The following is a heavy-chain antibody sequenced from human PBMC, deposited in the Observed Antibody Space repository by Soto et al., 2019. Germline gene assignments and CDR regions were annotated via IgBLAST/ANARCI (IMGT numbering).Heavy chain of an antibody. CDR1: GGSISSYY. J-gene: IGHJ4*02. V-gene: IGHV4-59*01. CDR3: ASDQGSGWSEGGFDY. CDR2: IYYSGST. D-gene: IGHD6-19*01. Sequence: PSETLSLTCTVSGGSISSYYWSWIRQPPGKGLEWIGYIYYSGSTNYNPSLKSRVTISVDTSKNQFSLKLSSVTAADTAVYYCASDQGSGWSEGGFDYWGQGTLVTVSS.